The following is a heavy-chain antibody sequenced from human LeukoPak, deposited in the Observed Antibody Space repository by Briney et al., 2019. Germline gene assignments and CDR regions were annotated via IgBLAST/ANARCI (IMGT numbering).Heavy chain of an antibody. J-gene: IGHJ4*02. CDR2: ISGRADST. D-gene: IGHD5-12*01. CDR1: GFIFSSYA. V-gene: IGHV3-23*01. Sequence: GGSLRLSCAASGFIFSSYAMTWVRQTPGKGLEWVSGISGRADSTYYADSVKGRFTISRDNSKNTLYPQMNSLRADDTAVYYCAKLTVATFRSLFDSWGQGTLVTVSS. CDR3: AKLTVATFRSLFDS.